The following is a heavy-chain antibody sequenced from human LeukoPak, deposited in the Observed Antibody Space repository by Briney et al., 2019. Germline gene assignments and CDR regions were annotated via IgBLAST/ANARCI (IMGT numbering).Heavy chain of an antibody. CDR3: ARDLYGGKGDY. CDR2: INSDGSTT. J-gene: IGHJ4*02. Sequence: GGSLRLSCAAPGFTFSSYWMHWVRQAPGKGLVWVSRINSDGSTTNYADSVKGRFTISRDNAKNTLYLQMNSLRAEDTAMYYCARDLYGGKGDYWGQGTLVTVSS. V-gene: IGHV3-74*01. D-gene: IGHD4-23*01. CDR1: GFTFSSYW.